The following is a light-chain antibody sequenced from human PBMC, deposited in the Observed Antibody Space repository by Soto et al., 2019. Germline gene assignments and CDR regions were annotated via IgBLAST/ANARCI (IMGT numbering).Light chain of an antibody. CDR2: DVS. J-gene: IGLJ1*01. CDR3: CSYAGSYTWV. V-gene: IGLV2-11*01. CDR1: SSDVGGYNY. Sequence: SVLTQPRSVSGSPGQSVTTSCTGTSSDVGGYNYVSWYQQHPGKAPKLMIYDVSKRPSGVPDRFSGSKSGNTASLTISGLQAEDEADYYCCSYAGSYTWVFGTGTKVTVL.